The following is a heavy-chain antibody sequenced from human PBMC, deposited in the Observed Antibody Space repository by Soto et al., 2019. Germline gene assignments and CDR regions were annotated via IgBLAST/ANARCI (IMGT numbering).Heavy chain of an antibody. Sequence: QVQLVESGGGVVQPGRSLRLSCAASGFSFSSYAMHWVRQAPGKGLEWVALILYDGSNKYYADSVKGRFTISRDNSKNPLYLQMNSLRAEDMAVYSCAREGEGLDYWGQGTLVTVSS. CDR1: GFSFSSYA. CDR3: AREGEGLDY. V-gene: IGHV3-30-3*01. CDR2: ILYDGSNK. J-gene: IGHJ4*02.